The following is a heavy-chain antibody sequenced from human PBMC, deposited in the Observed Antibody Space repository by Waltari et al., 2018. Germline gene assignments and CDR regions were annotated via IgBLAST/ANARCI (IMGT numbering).Heavy chain of an antibody. CDR2: ISGSGGST. CDR3: ARGSLGVYSGYETIRLVRGP. V-gene: IGHV3-23*04. J-gene: IGHJ5*02. Sequence: EVQLVESGGGLVQPGGSLRLSCAASGFTFSSYAMSWVRQAPGKGLEWVSAISGSGGSTYYADSVKGRFTISRDNSKNTLYQQMNSLRAEDTAVYYCARGSLGVYSGYETIRLVRGPWGQGTLVTVSS. D-gene: IGHD5-12*01. CDR1: GFTFSSYA.